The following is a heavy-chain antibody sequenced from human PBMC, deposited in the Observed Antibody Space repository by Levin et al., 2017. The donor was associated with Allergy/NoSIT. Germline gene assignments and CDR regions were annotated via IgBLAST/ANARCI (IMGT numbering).Heavy chain of an antibody. V-gene: IGHV4-61*02. D-gene: IGHD1-1*01. Sequence: LRLSCTVSGGSISSDNYYWTWIRQPAGKGLEWIGRIFTSGPPNYNPSLKSRVTISVDTSKNHLSLKLSSVTAADTAVYYCARQPYNWNPFFDYWGQGILVTVSS. J-gene: IGHJ4*02. CDR2: IFTSGPP. CDR3: ARQPYNWNPFFDY. CDR1: GGSISSDNYY.